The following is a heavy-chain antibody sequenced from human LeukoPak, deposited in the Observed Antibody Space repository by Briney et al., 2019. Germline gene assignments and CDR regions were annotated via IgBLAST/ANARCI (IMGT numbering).Heavy chain of an antibody. J-gene: IGHJ4*02. V-gene: IGHV4-59*01. CDR1: GGSFSGYY. D-gene: IGHD1-26*01. Sequence: SETLSLTCAVYGGSFSGYYWSWIRQPPGKGLEWIGYVYYSVSTNYNPSLKSRVTISVDTSKNQFSLKLTSVTAADTAVYYCARGDSGSFSQFDCWGQGTLVTVST. CDR3: ARGDSGSFSQFDC. CDR2: VYYSVST.